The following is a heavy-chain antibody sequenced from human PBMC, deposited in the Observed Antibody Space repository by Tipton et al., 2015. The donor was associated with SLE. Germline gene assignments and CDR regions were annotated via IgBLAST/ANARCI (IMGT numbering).Heavy chain of an antibody. J-gene: IGHJ5*02. CDR1: GGSISSSSYY. D-gene: IGHD6-19*01. CDR2: FYYSGST. Sequence: TLSLTCTVSGGSISSSSYYWGWICQPPGKGLEWIGSFYYSGSTYYNPSLKSRVTISVDTSKNQFSLKLSSVTAADTAVYYCARGWWFDPWGQGTLVTVSS. V-gene: IGHV4-39*07. CDR3: ARGWWFDP.